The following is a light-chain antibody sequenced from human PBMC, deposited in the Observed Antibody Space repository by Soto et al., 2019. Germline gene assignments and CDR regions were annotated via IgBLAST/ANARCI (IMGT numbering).Light chain of an antibody. V-gene: IGLV2-23*02. J-gene: IGLJ1*01. Sequence: QSVLSQPASASGSPGQPITISCTGTSSDVGSYNLVSWYQQHPGKAPKLMIYEVSKRPSGVSNRFSGSKSGNTASLTISGLQAEDEADYYCCSYAGSSTSYVFGTGTKSPS. CDR1: SSDVGSYNL. CDR2: EVS. CDR3: CSYAGSSTSYV.